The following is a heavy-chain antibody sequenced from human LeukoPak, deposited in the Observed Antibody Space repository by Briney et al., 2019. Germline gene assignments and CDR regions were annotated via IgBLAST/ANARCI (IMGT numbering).Heavy chain of an antibody. J-gene: IGHJ4*02. D-gene: IGHD3-22*01. CDR2: IAHDESYN. CDR1: GFTFSNYG. CDR3: ARDTGYYDSSGYSRSYPDY. Sequence: GGSLRLSCVGSGFTFSNYGLHWVRKPPGKGLEWVAVIAHDESYNNYADSVRGRFTISRDNSKNTLYLQMNSLRAEDTAVYYCARDTGYYDSSGYSRSYPDYWGQGTLVTASS. V-gene: IGHV3-30*03.